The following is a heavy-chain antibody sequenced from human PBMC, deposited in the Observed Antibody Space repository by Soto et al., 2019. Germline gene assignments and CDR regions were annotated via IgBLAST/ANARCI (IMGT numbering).Heavy chain of an antibody. Sequence: QVQLVESGGGVVQPGGSLRLSCTASGFTFTTFGIHWVRQAPGKGLEWVALISYDGHNKYYSDSVKGRFTISRDNYKNTLSLQMNSLRAEDTAVYYCSKDLQAYGDYNYYYYVMDVWGQGTTVSVSS. CDR3: SKDLQAYGDYNYYYYVMDV. D-gene: IGHD4-17*01. J-gene: IGHJ6*02. CDR2: ISYDGHNK. CDR1: GFTFTTFG. V-gene: IGHV3-30*18.